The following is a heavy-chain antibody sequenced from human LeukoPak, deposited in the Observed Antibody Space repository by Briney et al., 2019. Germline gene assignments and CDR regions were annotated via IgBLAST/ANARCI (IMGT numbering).Heavy chain of an antibody. D-gene: IGHD1-26*01. V-gene: IGHV3-74*01. CDR2: INSDGSST. Sequence: GGALRLSCAASGFTFSSYWMHWVRQAPGKGLVWVSRINSDGSSTSYADSVKGRFTISRDNAKNTLYLQMNSLRAEDTAVYYCARAASYLAWFDPWGQGTLVTVS. CDR1: GFTFSSYW. J-gene: IGHJ5*02. CDR3: ARAASYLAWFDP.